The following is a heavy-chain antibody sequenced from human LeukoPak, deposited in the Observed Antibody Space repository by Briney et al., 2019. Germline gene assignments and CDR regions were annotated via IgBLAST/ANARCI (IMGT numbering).Heavy chain of an antibody. CDR2: ISGSGGST. J-gene: IGHJ5*02. V-gene: IGHV3-23*01. CDR1: GFSFRNYG. D-gene: IGHD3-10*01. CDR3: AKDSRARRFGEVLSRTAQYNWFDP. Sequence: GGSLRLSCAVSGFSFRNYGMNWVRQAPGKGLEWVSGISGSGGSTFYADSVKGRFTISRDNSKNTLYLQMNSLRTEDTAVYYCAKDSRARRFGEVLSRTAQYNWFDPWGQGTMVTVSS.